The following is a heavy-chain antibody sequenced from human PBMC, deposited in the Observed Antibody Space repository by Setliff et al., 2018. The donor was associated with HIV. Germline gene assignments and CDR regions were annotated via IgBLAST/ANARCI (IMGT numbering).Heavy chain of an antibody. J-gene: IGHJ4*02. CDR1: GGSITTSTFY. CDR3: AREFWMLKTLYFDS. CDR2: IYYSGTT. V-gene: IGHV4-39*02. Sequence: SETLSLTCTVSGGSITTSTFYWGWIRQPPGKGLEWIGSIYYSGTTYYNPSLKSRLTITQPTSKNHFSLSLSSVTAADTAVYYCAREFWMLKTLYFDSLGPGTLVTVSS. D-gene: IGHD3-16*01.